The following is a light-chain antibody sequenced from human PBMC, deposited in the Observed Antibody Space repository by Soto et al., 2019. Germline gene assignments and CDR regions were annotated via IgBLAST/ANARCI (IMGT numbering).Light chain of an antibody. V-gene: IGLV2-14*01. CDR3: RSYTSSSTQV. CDR2: DVS. Sequence: QSVLTQPASVSGSPGQSITISCTGTSSDVGGYNYVSWYQQHPGTAPKLMIYDVSNRPSGVSNRFSGSKSGNTASLTISGLQAEDEADYYCRSYTSSSTQVFGGGTKLTVL. CDR1: SSDVGGYNY. J-gene: IGLJ2*01.